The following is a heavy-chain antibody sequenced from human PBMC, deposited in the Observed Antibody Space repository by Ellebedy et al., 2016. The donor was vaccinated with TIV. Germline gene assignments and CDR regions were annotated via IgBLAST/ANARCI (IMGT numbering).Heavy chain of an antibody. V-gene: IGHV3-7*01. J-gene: IGHJ4*02. CDR1: GFTFSTSW. D-gene: IGHD1-1*01. Sequence: GESLKISCAASGFTFSTSWLSWVRHAPGQGLEWVANMNGDGSGRYYVDSVEGRFTISRDNTRNSLYLQMNSLRADDTAVYYCTKDGRGTMNFWGQGTLVTVSS. CDR3: TKDGRGTMNF. CDR2: MNGDGSGR.